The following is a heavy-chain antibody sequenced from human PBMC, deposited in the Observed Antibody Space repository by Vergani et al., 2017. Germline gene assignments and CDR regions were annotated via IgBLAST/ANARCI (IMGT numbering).Heavy chain of an antibody. CDR3: ARENRGYCSGGSCYSDY. D-gene: IGHD2-15*01. Sequence: QVQLQQWGAGLLKPSETLSLTCAVYGGSFSGYYWSWIRQPPGKGLEWIGEINHSGSTNYNPSLKSRVTISVDTSKNQFSLKLSSVTAADTAVYYCARENRGYCSGGSCYSDYWGQGTLVTVSS. CDR1: GGSFSGYY. J-gene: IGHJ4*02. CDR2: INHSGST. V-gene: IGHV4-34*01.